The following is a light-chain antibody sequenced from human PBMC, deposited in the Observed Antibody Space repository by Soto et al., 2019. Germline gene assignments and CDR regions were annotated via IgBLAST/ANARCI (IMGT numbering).Light chain of an antibody. CDR2: DAS. CDR3: QQYNSYWT. J-gene: IGKJ1*01. CDR1: QSISSW. Sequence: DIQMTQSPSTLSASVGDRVTITCRASQSISSWLAWYQQKPGKAPKLLIYDASSLESGVPSRFSGSGSGTEFTLTISSLQPDDFATYYGQQYNSYWTFGQGTNVEIK. V-gene: IGKV1-5*01.